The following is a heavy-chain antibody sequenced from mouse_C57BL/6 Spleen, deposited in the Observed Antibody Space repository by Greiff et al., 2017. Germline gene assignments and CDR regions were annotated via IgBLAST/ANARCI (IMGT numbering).Heavy chain of an antibody. CDR3: ARNYYGSSPWYFDV. Sequence: VQLQESGAELVKPGASVKISCKASGYAFSSYWMNWVKQRPGKGLEGIGQIYPGDGDTNYNGKFKGKATLTVDKSSSTAHMELRSLTSEDSAVYYCARNYYGSSPWYFDVWGTGTTVTVSS. CDR2: IYPGDGDT. CDR1: GYAFSSYW. V-gene: IGHV1-80*01. J-gene: IGHJ1*03. D-gene: IGHD1-1*01.